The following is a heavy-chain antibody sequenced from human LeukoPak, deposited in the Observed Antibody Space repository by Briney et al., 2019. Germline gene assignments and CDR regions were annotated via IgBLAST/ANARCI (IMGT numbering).Heavy chain of an antibody. Sequence: PSETLSLTCALYGGSFSGYYWTWIRQPPGKGLEWIGEINHSGSTNYSPSLKSRVTISLDTSKNQFSLKLTSMTAADTAVYYCARGSRLTGTFDIWGQGTMVTVSS. D-gene: IGHD3-9*01. CDR1: GGSFSGYY. CDR2: INHSGST. J-gene: IGHJ3*02. V-gene: IGHV4-34*01. CDR3: ARGSRLTGTFDI.